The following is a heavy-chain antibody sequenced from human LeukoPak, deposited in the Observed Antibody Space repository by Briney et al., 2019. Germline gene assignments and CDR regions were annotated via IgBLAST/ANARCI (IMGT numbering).Heavy chain of an antibody. CDR2: INWSGGST. V-gene: IGHV3-20*03. Sequence: GSLRPSLTASGFAFDEHGLSWVRQGPGKGLEWVSGINWSGGSTGYADPLRGRFTISRDNAKNSLYLQMDSLRAEDTALHYCARAPITSPFYFDYWGQGTLVTVSS. D-gene: IGHD2-2*01. CDR3: ARAPITSPFYFDY. CDR1: GFAFDEHG. J-gene: IGHJ4*02.